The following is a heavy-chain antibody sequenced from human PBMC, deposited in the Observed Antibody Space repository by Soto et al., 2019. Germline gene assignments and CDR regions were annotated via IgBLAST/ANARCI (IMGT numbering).Heavy chain of an antibody. Sequence: QEQLVESGGGVVQPGRSLRLSCAASGFVFSDAGMHWVRQAPGKGLEWVAVIWYDGSKKYYGDSVKGRFTISRDNSKNMLFLQMNGLTAEDSAIYHCATDRGDWGQGTLVTVSS. J-gene: IGHJ4*02. D-gene: IGHD3-10*01. V-gene: IGHV3-33*03. CDR1: GFVFSDAG. CDR2: IWYDGSKK. CDR3: ATDRGD.